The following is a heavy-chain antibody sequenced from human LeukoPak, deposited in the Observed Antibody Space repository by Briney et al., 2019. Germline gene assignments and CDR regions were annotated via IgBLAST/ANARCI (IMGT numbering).Heavy chain of an antibody. Sequence: SETLSLIRTVSHGSINNYYWSWIRQAPGKGLEWVGNIFHSGSPRYNPSLKSRVTISVDTSKKQFSLNLRSVTAADTAVYFCARDMRPNQLLFNWFDPWGQGTLVIVSS. V-gene: IGHV4-59*01. D-gene: IGHD2-2*01. CDR2: IFHSGSP. J-gene: IGHJ5*02. CDR3: ARDMRPNQLLFNWFDP. CDR1: HGSINNYY.